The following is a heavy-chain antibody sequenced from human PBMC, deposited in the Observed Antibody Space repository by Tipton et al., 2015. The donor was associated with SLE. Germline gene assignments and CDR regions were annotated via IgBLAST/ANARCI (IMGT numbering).Heavy chain of an antibody. CDR2: IHYSGST. V-gene: IGHV4-38-2*01. CDR3: ARHITGNRAFDI. D-gene: IGHD1-20*01. Sequence: TLSLTCAVSGYSISSGYYWGWIRQPPGKGLEWIGGIHYSGSTYYNPSLKSRVTISVDTSKNQFSLRLSSVTAADTAVYYCARHITGNRAFDIWGQGTMVTVSS. J-gene: IGHJ3*02. CDR1: GYSISSGYY.